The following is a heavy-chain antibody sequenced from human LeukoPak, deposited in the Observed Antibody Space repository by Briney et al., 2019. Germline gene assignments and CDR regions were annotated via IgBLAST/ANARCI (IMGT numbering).Heavy chain of an antibody. J-gene: IGHJ4*02. Sequence: PGGSLRLSRAASGFTVSTNYMSWVRQAPGKGLEWVSVIFSGGSTNYADSVRGRFTISRDNSKNTLYLQMNSLRAEDTAVYYCAGRYNSGWYVNWGQGTLVTVSS. CDR2: IFSGGST. V-gene: IGHV3-66*01. D-gene: IGHD6-19*01. CDR3: AGRYNSGWYVN. CDR1: GFTVSTNY.